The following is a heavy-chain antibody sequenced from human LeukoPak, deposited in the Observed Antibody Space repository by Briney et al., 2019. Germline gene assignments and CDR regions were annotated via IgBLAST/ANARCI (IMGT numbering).Heavy chain of an antibody. D-gene: IGHD2-2*01. CDR2: ISYDGRNK. V-gene: IGHV3-30*04. CDR1: GFSFSRYD. CDR3: ARAPYRVVVPAAHQY. Sequence: GGSLRLSCVASGFSFSRYDMHWVRQAPGKGLEWVAVISYDGRNKIYGDSVKGRLTISRDNSKNTLYLQMNSLRAEDTAVYYCARAPYRVVVPAAHQYWGQGTLVTVSS. J-gene: IGHJ4*02.